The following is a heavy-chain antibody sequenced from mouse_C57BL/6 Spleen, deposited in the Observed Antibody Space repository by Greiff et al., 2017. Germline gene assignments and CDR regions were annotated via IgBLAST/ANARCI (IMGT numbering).Heavy chain of an antibody. CDR1: GYAFSSSW. J-gene: IGHJ4*01. CDR3: ASDGYYAMDY. D-gene: IGHD2-3*01. CDR2: IYPGDGDT. Sequence: QVHVKQSGPELVKPGASVKISCKASGYAFSSSWMNWVKQRPGKGLEWIGRIYPGDGDTNYNGKFKGKATLTADKSSSTAYMQLSSLTSEDSAVYFCASDGYYAMDYWGQGTSVTVSS. V-gene: IGHV1-82*01.